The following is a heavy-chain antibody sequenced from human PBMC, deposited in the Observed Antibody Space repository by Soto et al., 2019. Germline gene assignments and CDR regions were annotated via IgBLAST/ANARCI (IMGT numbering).Heavy chain of an antibody. CDR2: IWYDGSNK. J-gene: IGHJ4*02. CDR1: GFTFSSYG. V-gene: IGHV3-33*01. Sequence: GGSLRLSCAASGFTFSSYGMYWVRQAPGKGLEWVAVIWYDGSNKYYADSVKGRFTISRDNSKNTLYLQMNSLRAEDMAVYYCAADSSGYYFDYWGQGTLVTVSS. CDR3: AADSSGYYFDY. D-gene: IGHD3-22*01.